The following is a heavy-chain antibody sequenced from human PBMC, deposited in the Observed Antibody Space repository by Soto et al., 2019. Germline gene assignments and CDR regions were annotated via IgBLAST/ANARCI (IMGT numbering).Heavy chain of an antibody. CDR2: IYNSGNT. V-gene: IGHV4-31*03. CDR1: GSISSGSHY. D-gene: IGHD3-10*01. Sequence: QVQLQESGPGLVKPSQTLSLTCTVSGSISSGSHYWSWIRQHPGKGLEWIGYIYNSGNTYYNPSLKSRVTISIDTSKNQFSLKLSSVTAADTAVYYCARAPYGSGSIRWFDPWGQGTLVTVSS. J-gene: IGHJ5*02. CDR3: ARAPYGSGSIRWFDP.